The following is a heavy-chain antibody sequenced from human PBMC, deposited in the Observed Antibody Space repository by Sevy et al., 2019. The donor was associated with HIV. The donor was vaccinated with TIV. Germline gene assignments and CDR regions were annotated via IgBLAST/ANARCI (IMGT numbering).Heavy chain of an antibody. CDR1: GFTVSSKY. J-gene: IGHJ4*02. CDR2: IYSGGST. Sequence: GGSLRLSCAASGFTVSSKYMSWVRQAPGKGLGWVSVIYSGGSTYYADSVKGRFTISRDNSKNTLYLQMNSLRAEDTAVYYCARDGGSYGYLYWGQGTLVTVSS. V-gene: IGHV3-66*02. D-gene: IGHD5-18*01. CDR3: ARDGGSYGYLY.